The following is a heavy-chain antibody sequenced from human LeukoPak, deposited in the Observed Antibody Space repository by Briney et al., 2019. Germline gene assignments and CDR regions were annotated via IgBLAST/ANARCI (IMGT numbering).Heavy chain of an antibody. V-gene: IGHV3-21*01. CDR3: ARVSPYTVTTLQYFDY. D-gene: IGHD4-17*01. Sequence: GGSLRLSCAASGFTFSSYSMNWVRQAPGKGLEWVSSISTSSSYIHYADSVKGRFTISRDNAKNSLYLQMNSLRAEDTAVYYCARVSPYTVTTLQYFDYWGQGTLVTVSS. J-gene: IGHJ4*02. CDR2: ISTSSSYI. CDR1: GFTFSSYS.